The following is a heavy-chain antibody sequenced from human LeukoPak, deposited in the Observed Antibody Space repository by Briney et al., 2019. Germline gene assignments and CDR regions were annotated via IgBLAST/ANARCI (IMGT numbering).Heavy chain of an antibody. V-gene: IGHV1-46*01. J-gene: IGHJ4*02. D-gene: IGHD1-26*01. CDR2: INPSGDNT. CDR3: ARESGFSGTFDGVDY. CDR1: GYTFTNNY. Sequence: ASVKVSCKASGYTFTNNYMHWVRQAPGQGLEWMGIINPSGDNTWYAQKFQGRVTMTRDMATSTDYMEVRSLRSEDTAVYYCARESGFSGTFDGVDYWGQGTLVTVSS.